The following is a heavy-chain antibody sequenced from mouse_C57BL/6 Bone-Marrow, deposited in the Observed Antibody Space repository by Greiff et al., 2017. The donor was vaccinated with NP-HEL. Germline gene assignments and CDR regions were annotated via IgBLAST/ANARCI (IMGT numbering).Heavy chain of an antibody. Sequence: DVQLQESGPELVKPGASVKMSCKASGYTFTDYNMHWVKQSHGKSLEWIGYINPNNGGTSYNQKFKGKATLTVNKSSSTAYMELRSLTSEDSAVYYCARGLYYYGSSPFAYWGQGTLVTVSA. CDR3: ARGLYYYGSSPFAY. J-gene: IGHJ3*01. D-gene: IGHD1-1*01. CDR1: GYTFTDYN. V-gene: IGHV1-22*01. CDR2: INPNNGGT.